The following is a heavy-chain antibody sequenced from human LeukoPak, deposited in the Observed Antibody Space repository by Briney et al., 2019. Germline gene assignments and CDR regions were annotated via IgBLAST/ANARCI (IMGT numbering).Heavy chain of an antibody. CDR2: INHSGST. D-gene: IGHD6-19*01. J-gene: IGHJ4*02. CDR3: ARNLTEPIAVAGFNHREYYFDY. V-gene: IGHV4-34*01. Sequence: SESLSLTCAVYGGSFSGYYWSWIRPPPGKGLEWIGEINHSGSTNYNPSLKSRVTISVDTSKNQFSLKLSSVTAADTAVYYCARNLTEPIAVAGFNHREYYFDYWGQGTLVTVSS. CDR1: GGSFSGYY.